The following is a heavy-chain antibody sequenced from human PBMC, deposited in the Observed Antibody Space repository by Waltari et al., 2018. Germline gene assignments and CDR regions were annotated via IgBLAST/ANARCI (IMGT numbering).Heavy chain of an antibody. CDR3: ARDQEGYYGSGSYWFDP. V-gene: IGHV4-38-2*02. Sequence: QVQLQESGPGLVKPSETPSLTRTVSVYSISSGYSWGWRRQPPGTGLELIGRLSHRASTYYIPSLKSRVTISVDTSKNQFSLKLSSVTAADTAVYYCARDQEGYYGSGSYWFDPWGQGTLVTVSS. D-gene: IGHD3-10*01. CDR2: LSHRAST. J-gene: IGHJ5*02. CDR1: VYSISSGYS.